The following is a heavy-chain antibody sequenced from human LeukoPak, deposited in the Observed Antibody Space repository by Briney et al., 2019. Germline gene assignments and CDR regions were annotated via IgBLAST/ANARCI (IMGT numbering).Heavy chain of an antibody. V-gene: IGHV4-38-2*01. CDR2: IYLGGNT. CDR3: ARVAVASVGLNWFDP. CDR1: GYSISSGYY. Sequence: SETLSLTCAVSGYSISSGYYWGWIRQPPGKGLEWIGCIYLGGNTYYNPSLKSRVTILIDTSRNHFSLKLNSVSAADTAVYYCARVAVASVGLNWFDPWGQGALVTISS. D-gene: IGHD6-19*01. J-gene: IGHJ5*02.